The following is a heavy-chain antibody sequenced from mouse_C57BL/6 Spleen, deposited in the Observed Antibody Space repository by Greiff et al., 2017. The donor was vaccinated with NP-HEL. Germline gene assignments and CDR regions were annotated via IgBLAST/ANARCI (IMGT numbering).Heavy chain of an antibody. D-gene: IGHD2-2*01. CDR2: INPNNGGT. J-gene: IGHJ3*01. CDR1: GYTFTDYN. V-gene: IGHV1-22*01. CDR3: ARSTMVTTRCAY. Sequence: VQLQQSGPELVKPGASVKMSCKASGYTFTDYNMHWVKQSHGKSLEWIGYINPNNGGTSYNQKFQGKATLTVNKSSSTAYMELRSLTSEDSAVYYCARSTMVTTRCAYWGQGTLVTVSA.